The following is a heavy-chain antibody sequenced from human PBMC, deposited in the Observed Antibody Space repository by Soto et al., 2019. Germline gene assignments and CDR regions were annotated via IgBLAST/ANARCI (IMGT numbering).Heavy chain of an antibody. D-gene: IGHD3-16*01. CDR1: GFSLSTSGVG. Sequence: QITLKESGPTLVKPTQTLTLTCTFSGFSLSTSGVGVGWIRQPPGKALEWLGLIYWDDDKRYSPSLKSRLTITKDSSKNQIDLTMTNMDPVDTGTYYCVHRFGGLEYWGQGTLDTVSS. V-gene: IGHV2-5*02. CDR3: VHRFGGLEY. CDR2: IYWDDDK. J-gene: IGHJ4*02.